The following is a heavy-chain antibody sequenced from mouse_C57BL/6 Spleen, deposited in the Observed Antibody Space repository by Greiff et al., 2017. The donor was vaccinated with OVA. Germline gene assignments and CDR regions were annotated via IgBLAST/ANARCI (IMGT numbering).Heavy chain of an antibody. V-gene: IGHV5-6*01. CDR2: ISSGGSYT. CDR1: GFTFSSYG. CDR3: ARHASYYAMDY. Sequence: EVQLMESGGDLVKPGGSLKLSCAASGFTFSSYGMSWVRQTPDKRLEWVATISSGGSYTYYPDSVKGRFTISRDNAKNTLYLQMSSLKSEDTAMYYCARHASYYAMDYWGQGTSVTVSS. D-gene: IGHD6-1*01. J-gene: IGHJ4*01.